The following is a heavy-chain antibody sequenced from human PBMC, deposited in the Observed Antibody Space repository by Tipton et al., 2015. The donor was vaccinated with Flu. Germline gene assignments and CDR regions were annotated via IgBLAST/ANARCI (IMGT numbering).Heavy chain of an antibody. J-gene: IGHJ1*01. V-gene: IGHV3-74*01. Sequence: SLRLSCAASGFTVRNYWIHWVRQVPGKGLVWVSRIDNDGTSLSYADSVKGRFTMSRDTARNTVQLQMNSLRVDDTAVYFCASSLSRLSFFEHWGQGAPVTVSS. D-gene: IGHD2/OR15-2a*01. CDR3: ASSLSRLSFFEH. CDR2: IDNDGTSL. CDR1: GFTVRNYW.